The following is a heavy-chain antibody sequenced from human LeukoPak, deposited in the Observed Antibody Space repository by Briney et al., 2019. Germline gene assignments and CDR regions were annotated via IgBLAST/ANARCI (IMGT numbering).Heavy chain of an antibody. V-gene: IGHV4-38-2*02. CDR3: ASTDYYDFYFDY. CDR1: GYSISSGYY. D-gene: IGHD3-22*01. J-gene: IGHJ4*02. CDR2: IYHSGNT. Sequence: PSETLSLTCTVSGYSISSGYYWGWIRQPPGKGLEWTGSIYHSGNTYYNPSLKSRVTISVDTSKNQFSLKLSSVTAADTAVYYCASTDYYDFYFDYWAQGTLVTVSS.